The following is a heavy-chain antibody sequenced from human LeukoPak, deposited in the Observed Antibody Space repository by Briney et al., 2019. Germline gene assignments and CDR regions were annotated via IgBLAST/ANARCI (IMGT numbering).Heavy chain of an antibody. CDR3: ARAGGKVDY. D-gene: IGHD4-23*01. Sequence: SETLSLTCTVSGGSISSSSYYWGWIRQPPGKGLEWIGSIYYSGSTYYNPSLKSRVTISADTSKNQFSLKLSSVTAADTAVYYCARAGGKVDYWGQGTLVTVSS. J-gene: IGHJ4*02. CDR1: GGSISSSSYY. CDR2: IYYSGST. V-gene: IGHV4-39*07.